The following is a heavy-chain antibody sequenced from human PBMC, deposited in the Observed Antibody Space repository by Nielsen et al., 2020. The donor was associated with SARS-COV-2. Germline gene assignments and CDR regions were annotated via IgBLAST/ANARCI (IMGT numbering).Heavy chain of an antibody. CDR1: GFTFSSYA. Sequence: GESLKISCAASGFTFSSYAMSWVRQAPRKGLEWVSAISGSGGSTYYADSVKGRFTISRDNSKNTLYLQMNSLRAEDTAVYYCATSTSFDYWGQGTLVTVSS. CDR3: ATSTSFDY. J-gene: IGHJ4*02. V-gene: IGHV3-23*01. CDR2: ISGSGGST.